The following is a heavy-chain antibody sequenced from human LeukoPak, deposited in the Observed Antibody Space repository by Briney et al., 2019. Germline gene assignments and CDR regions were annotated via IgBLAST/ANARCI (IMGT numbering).Heavy chain of an antibody. D-gene: IGHD6-19*01. J-gene: IGHJ6*02. CDR2: MNPNSGNT. CDR3: AKASTLSSDWYHYGMDV. V-gene: IGHV1-8*03. CDR1: GYTFTSYD. Sequence: ASVKVSCKASGYTFTSYDINWVRQAIGQGLEWMGWMNPNSGNTGYAQKFQGRVTITRNTSISTAYMELSSLRAEDTAVYYCAKASTLSSDWYHYGMDVWGQGTTVTVSS.